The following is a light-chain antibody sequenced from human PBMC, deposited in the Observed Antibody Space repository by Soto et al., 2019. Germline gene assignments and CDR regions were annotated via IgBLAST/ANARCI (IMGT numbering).Light chain of an antibody. CDR1: QGISAW. V-gene: IGKV1-12*01. CDR3: QQADSFPLT. J-gene: IGKJ4*01. CDR2: SAS. Sequence: DIQMSQSPSSVSASVGDRVTITCRASQGISAWLAWYQQKPGRAPKLLIYSASTLQSGVPTRFSGSGSGTDFTLTISSLQPDDFATYYCQQADSFPLTFGGGTKVEMK.